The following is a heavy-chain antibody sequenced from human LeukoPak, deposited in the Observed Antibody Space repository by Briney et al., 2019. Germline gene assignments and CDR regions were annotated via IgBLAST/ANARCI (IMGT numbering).Heavy chain of an antibody. CDR3: TRGTGSYYSLGY. V-gene: IGHV3-30*02. CDR2: IRYDGSNK. CDR1: GFTFSSYG. D-gene: IGHD3-10*01. Sequence: GGSLRLSCAASGFTFSSYGMHWVRQAPGKGLEWVAFIRYDGSNKYYADSVKGRFTISRDNSKNTLYLQMNSLRAEDTAVYFCTRGTGSYYSLGYWGQGTLVTVSS. J-gene: IGHJ4*02.